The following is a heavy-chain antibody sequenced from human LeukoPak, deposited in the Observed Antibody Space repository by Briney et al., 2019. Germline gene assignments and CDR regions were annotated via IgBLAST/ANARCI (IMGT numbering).Heavy chain of an antibody. D-gene: IGHD4-17*01. CDR3: ASLTTVTTFGY. J-gene: IGHJ4*02. CDR1: GGSISSGDYY. Sequence: PSETLSLTCSVSGGSISSGDYYWSWIRQPPGKGLEWIGYIYYSGSTNYNPSLKSRVTISVDTSKNQFSLKLSSVTAADTAVYYCASLTTVTTFGYWGQGTLVTVSS. V-gene: IGHV4-30-4*08. CDR2: IYYSGST.